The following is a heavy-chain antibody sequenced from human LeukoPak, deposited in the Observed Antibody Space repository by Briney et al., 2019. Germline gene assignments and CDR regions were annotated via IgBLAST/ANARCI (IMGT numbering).Heavy chain of an antibody. D-gene: IGHD3-3*01. CDR1: GYTFTSYD. Sequence: GASVKVSCEASGYTFTSYDINWVRQATGQGLEWMGWMNPNSGNTGYAQKFQGRVTMTRNTSISTAYMELSSLRSEDTAVYYCARGRRDDFWSGYYFDYWGQGTLVTVSS. CDR2: MNPNSGNT. J-gene: IGHJ4*02. V-gene: IGHV1-8*01. CDR3: ARGRRDDFWSGYYFDY.